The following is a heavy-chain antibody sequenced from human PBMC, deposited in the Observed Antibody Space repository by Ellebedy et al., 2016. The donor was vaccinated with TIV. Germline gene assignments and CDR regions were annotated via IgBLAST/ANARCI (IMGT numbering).Heavy chain of an antibody. J-gene: IGHJ4*02. CDR3: ARELSGGYFDY. CDR2: IFPSGGGT. Sequence: ASVKVSCKASGNTFTTYYIHWVRQAPGQGLEWMGVIFPSGGGTNYAQKFQGRVTMTRDTSASTVYMELSSLRYDDTAVYYCARELSGGYFDYWGQGTLVTVSS. CDR1: GNTFTTYY. V-gene: IGHV1-46*01. D-gene: IGHD2-15*01.